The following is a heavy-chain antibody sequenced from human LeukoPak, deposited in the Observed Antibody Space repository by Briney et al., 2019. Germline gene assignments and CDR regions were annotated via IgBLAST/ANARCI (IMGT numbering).Heavy chain of an antibody. CDR3: ASFGSTLDDAFDI. CDR2: IKEDGNAK. V-gene: IGHV3-7*03. Sequence: PGGSLRLSCAASGFTFSNYWMSWVRQAPGKGLEWVANIKEDGNAKYYVDSVKGRFTISRDNSKNTLYLQMNSLRAEDTAVYYCASFGSTLDDAFDIWGQGTMVTVSS. CDR1: GFTFSNYW. J-gene: IGHJ3*02. D-gene: IGHD3-10*01.